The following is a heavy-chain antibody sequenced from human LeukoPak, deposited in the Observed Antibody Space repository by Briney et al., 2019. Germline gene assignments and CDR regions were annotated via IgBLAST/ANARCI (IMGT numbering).Heavy chain of an antibody. CDR3: ARAPRRDDYNRVHYGMDV. CDR1: GFTFSDYY. Sequence: GGSLRLSCAASGFTFSDYYMSWIRQAPGKGLEWVSYISSSGSTIYYADSVKGRFTISRDNATNSLYLQMNSLRAEDTAVYYCARAPRRDDYNRVHYGMDVWGQGTTVTVSS. J-gene: IGHJ6*02. D-gene: IGHD5-24*01. CDR2: ISSSGSTI. V-gene: IGHV3-11*01.